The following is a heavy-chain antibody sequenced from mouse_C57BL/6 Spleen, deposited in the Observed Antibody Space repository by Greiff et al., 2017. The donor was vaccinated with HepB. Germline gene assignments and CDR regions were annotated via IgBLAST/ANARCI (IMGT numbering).Heavy chain of an antibody. J-gene: IGHJ1*03. CDR3: DRDPSGAKYFDV. Sequence: VRLKQSGGGLVKPGGSLKLSCAASGFTFSSYAMSWVRQTPEKRLEWVATISDGGSYTYYPDNVKGRLTIARDNAKNNLYLQMSHLKSEDTAMSYCDRDPSGAKYFDVWGTGTTVTVSS. V-gene: IGHV5-4*01. CDR1: GFTFSSYA. CDR2: ISDGGSYT. D-gene: IGHD1-3*01.